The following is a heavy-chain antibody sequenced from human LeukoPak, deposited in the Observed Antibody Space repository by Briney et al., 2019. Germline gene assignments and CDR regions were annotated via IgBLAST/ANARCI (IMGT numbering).Heavy chain of an antibody. V-gene: IGHV1-58*02. J-gene: IGHJ4*02. CDR2: IVVGSGNT. Sequence: SVKVSCKASGFTFTSSAMQWVRQARGQRLEWIGWIVVGSGNTNYAQKFQERVTITRDMSTSTAYMELSSLRSEDTAVYYCAATRRDGYNFFDYWGQGTLVTVSS. D-gene: IGHD5-24*01. CDR1: GFTFTSSA. CDR3: AATRRDGYNFFDY.